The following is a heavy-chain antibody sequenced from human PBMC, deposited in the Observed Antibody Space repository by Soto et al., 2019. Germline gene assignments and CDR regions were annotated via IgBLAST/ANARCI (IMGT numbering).Heavy chain of an antibody. CDR3: ARGDQIAYYYGMDV. D-gene: IGHD2-21*01. CDR2: INSDGSIT. V-gene: IGHV3-74*01. CDR1: GFTFGSYT. Sequence: GGSLRLSCAASGFTFGSYTMNWVRQAPGKGPVWVSRINSDGSITGYADSVKGRFTISRDNAKNTLYLQMNSLSAEDTAVYYCARGDQIAYYYGMDVWGQGTTVTVS. J-gene: IGHJ6*02.